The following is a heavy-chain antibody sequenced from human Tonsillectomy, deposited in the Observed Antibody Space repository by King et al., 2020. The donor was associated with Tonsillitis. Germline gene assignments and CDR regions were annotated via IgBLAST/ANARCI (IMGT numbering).Heavy chain of an antibody. V-gene: IGHV3-74*01. Sequence: VQLVESGGGLVQPGGSLRLSCAGSGFTFSDYWMHWFRQAPGKGLVWVSGINSDGSSIIYADSVKGRITITRDIAKNTLYLQMNGLRAEDTAVYYCARVTTGAFDIWGQGTMVTVSS. CDR3: ARVTTGAFDI. CDR1: GFTFSDYW. D-gene: IGHD4-17*01. J-gene: IGHJ3*02. CDR2: INSDGSSI.